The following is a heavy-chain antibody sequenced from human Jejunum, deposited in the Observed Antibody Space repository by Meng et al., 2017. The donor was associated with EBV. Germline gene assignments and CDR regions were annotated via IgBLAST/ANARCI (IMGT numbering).Heavy chain of an antibody. Sequence: LVESGXXLVKPXGCLRLSCXASGFTFSNAWMSWVRQAPGKGLEWIGRIKSNSNGGTTDYVAPVKGRFTISRDDSKNTLYLQMNSLNTEDTAVYYCAKGSLLEFGDLFHTFDSRGPGTMGTVSS. CDR1: GFTFSNAW. CDR2: IKSNSNGGTT. J-gene: IGHJ4*02. V-gene: IGHV3-15*01. CDR3: AKGSLLEFGDLFHTFDS. D-gene: IGHD3-10*01.